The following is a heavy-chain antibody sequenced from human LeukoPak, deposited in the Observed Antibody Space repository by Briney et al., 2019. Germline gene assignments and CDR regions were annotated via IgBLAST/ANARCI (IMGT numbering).Heavy chain of an antibody. J-gene: IGHJ6*02. CDR1: GFTFSSYA. CDR3: ARGYYGMDV. V-gene: IGHV3-30-3*01. CDR2: ISYDGSNK. Sequence: PGRSLRLSCAASGFTFSSYAMHWVRQAPGKGLERVAVISYDGSNKYYADSVKGRFTISRDNSKNTLYLQMNSLRAEDTAVYYCARGYYGMDVWGQGTTVTVSS.